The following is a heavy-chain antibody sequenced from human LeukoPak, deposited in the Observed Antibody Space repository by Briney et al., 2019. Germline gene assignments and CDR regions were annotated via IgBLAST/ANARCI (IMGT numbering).Heavy chain of an antibody. CDR2: IAVGSGNT. CDR1: GFTFTSSA. D-gene: IGHD3-22*01. V-gene: IGHV1-58*02. J-gene: IGHJ4*02. Sequence: TSVKVSCKASGFTFTSSAMQWVRQARGQRLEWIGWIAVGSGNTNYAQKFQERVTITRDMSTSTAYMELSSLRSEDTAVYYCAASGVTMIPPDYWGQGTLVTVSS. CDR3: AASGVTMIPPDY.